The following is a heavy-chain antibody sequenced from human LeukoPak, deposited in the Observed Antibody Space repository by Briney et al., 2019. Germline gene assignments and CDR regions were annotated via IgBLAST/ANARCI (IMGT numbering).Heavy chain of an antibody. CDR2: IYYNGDT. V-gene: IGHV4-59*08. D-gene: IGHD3-22*01. CDR1: GGSISGSY. CDR3: ARHSGNYSGYFDL. J-gene: IGHJ2*01. Sequence: SETLSLTCSVSGGSISGSYWSWIRQSPGRGLEWIGYIYYNGDTNYNASLKSRVTISVDMSKNHFSLNLSSVTAGDTAMYYCARHSGNYSGYFDLWGRGTLVTVSS.